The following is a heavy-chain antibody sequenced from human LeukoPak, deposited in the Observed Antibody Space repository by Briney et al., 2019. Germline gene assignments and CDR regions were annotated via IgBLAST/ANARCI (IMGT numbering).Heavy chain of an antibody. CDR3: ASRSPYTGYDLYDY. J-gene: IGHJ4*02. CDR1: GGTFSNYA. D-gene: IGHD5-12*01. Sequence: SVKVSCKASGGTFSNYAISWVRQAPGQGLEWMGGIIPMFDTANYAQKFQDRVTINADKSTSTAYMQLSSLRSEDTAVYYCASRSPYTGYDLYDYWGQGTLVTVSS. V-gene: IGHV1-69*06. CDR2: IIPMFDTA.